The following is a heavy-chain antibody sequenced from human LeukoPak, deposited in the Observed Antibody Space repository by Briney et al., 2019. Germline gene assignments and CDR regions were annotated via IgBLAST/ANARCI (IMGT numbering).Heavy chain of an antibody. J-gene: IGHJ4*02. Sequence: PGGSLRLSCAASGFTFSNAWMSCVRQAPGKGLEWVGRIKSKTDGGTTDYAAPVKGRFTISRDDSKNTLYLQMNSLKTEDTAVYYCTTDKRYFDWLTNHDYWGQGTLVTVSS. CDR1: GFTFSNAW. D-gene: IGHD3-9*01. CDR3: TTDKRYFDWLTNHDY. V-gene: IGHV3-15*01. CDR2: IKSKTDGGTT.